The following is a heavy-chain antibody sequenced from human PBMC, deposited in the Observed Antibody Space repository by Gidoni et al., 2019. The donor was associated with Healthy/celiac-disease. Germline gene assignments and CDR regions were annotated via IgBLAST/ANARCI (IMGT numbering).Heavy chain of an antibody. CDR2: ISGSGGST. D-gene: IGHD1-26*01. J-gene: IGHJ4*02. V-gene: IGHV3-23*01. CDR3: APLRRGPPPFDY. CDR1: GFTFSSYA. Sequence: EVQLLESGGGLVQPGGSLRLSCAASGFTFSSYAMSWVRQAPGKGLVVVSAISGSGGSTYYADSVKGRFTISRDNSKNTLYLQRNSLRAEDTAVYYCAPLRRGPPPFDYWGQGTLVTVSS.